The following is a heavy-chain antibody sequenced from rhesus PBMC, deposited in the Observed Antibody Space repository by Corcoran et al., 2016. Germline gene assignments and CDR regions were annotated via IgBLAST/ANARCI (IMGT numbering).Heavy chain of an antibody. D-gene: IGHD4-35*01. Sequence: QLQLQESGPGLVTPSETLSVPCAVSGGSISSNSWSWLRQPPAKVLEWIGRIYASGSSTNYNPSLKSRVTLSVDTSKNQLSLKLSSVTAADTAVYYCARHGTVTTGFDYWVQGVLVTVSS. CDR2: IYASGSST. CDR1: GGSISSNS. V-gene: IGHV4-169*01. CDR3: ARHGTVTTGFDY. J-gene: IGHJ4*01.